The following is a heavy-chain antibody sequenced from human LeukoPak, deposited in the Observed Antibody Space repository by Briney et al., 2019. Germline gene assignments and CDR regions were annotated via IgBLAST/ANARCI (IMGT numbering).Heavy chain of an antibody. CDR2: IIPILGIA. V-gene: IGHV1-69*04. J-gene: IGHJ4*02. D-gene: IGHD3-10*01. CDR3: ARAALGYGSGSYLPGY. CDR1: GGTFSSYA. Sequence: ASVKVSCKASGGTFSSYAISWVRQAPGQGLEWMGRIIPILGIANYAQKFQGRVTITADKSTSTAYMELSSLRSEDTAVYYCARAALGYGSGSYLPGYWGQGTLVTVSS.